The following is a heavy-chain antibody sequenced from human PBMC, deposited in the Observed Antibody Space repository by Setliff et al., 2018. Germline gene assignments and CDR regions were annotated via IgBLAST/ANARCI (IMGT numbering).Heavy chain of an antibody. D-gene: IGHD3-16*01. J-gene: IGHJ4*02. CDR1: GGSFDSDV. V-gene: IGHV1-69*13. CDR2: LIPILGKT. CDR3: ARELRSPFWHIDF. Sequence: SVKVSCKASGGSFDSDVITWVRQAPGQGLEWMGRLIPILGKTNYAESFQGRVSITADGSTNTVHMEVTSLRTEDTAVYYCARELRSPFWHIDFWGQGTLVTVSS.